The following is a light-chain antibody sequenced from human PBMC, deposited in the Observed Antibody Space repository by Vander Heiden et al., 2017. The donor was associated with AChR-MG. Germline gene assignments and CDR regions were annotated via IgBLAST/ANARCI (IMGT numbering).Light chain of an antibody. CDR3: QQDNSFPGT. CDR2: RAS. J-gene: IGKJ1*01. CDR1: QSISNW. Sequence: DIQMTQSPSTLSASVGDRVTITCRASQSISNWLAWYQQKPGKAPNLLIYRASTLESGVPSRFSGSGSGTEFTLTISSLHPDDFATYYCQQDNSFPGTFGQGTKVEIK. V-gene: IGKV1-5*03.